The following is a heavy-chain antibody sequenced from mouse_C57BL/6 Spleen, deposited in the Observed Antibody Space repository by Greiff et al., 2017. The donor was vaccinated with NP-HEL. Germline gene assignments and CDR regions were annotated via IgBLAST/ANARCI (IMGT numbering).Heavy chain of an antibody. CDR2: ISYDGSN. CDR3: ARLYSNYGDYAMDY. Sequence: EVKLMESGPGLVKPSQSLSLTCSVTGYSITSGYYWNWIRQFPGNKLEWMGYISYDGSNNYNPSLKNRISITRDTSKNQFFLKLNSVTTEDTATYYCARLYSNYGDYAMDYWGQGTSVTVSS. V-gene: IGHV3-6*01. J-gene: IGHJ4*01. CDR1: GYSITSGYY. D-gene: IGHD2-5*01.